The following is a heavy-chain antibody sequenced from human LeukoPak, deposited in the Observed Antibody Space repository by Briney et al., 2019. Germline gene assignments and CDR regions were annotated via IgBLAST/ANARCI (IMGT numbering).Heavy chain of an antibody. CDR1: GNYW. J-gene: IGHJ4*02. D-gene: IGHD2/OR15-2a*01. V-gene: IGHV3-74*01. Sequence: GGSLRLSCAASGNYWMHWVRQAPGKGLVWVSHINSDGSWTSYADSVKGRFTISKDNAKNTVYLQMNSLRAEDTAVYYCVSFYETYWGQGTLVTVSS. CDR3: VSFYETY. CDR2: INSDGSWT.